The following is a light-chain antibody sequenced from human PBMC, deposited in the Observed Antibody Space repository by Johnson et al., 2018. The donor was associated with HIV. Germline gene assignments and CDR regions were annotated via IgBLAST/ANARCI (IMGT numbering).Light chain of an antibody. J-gene: IGLJ1*01. CDR2: ENN. CDR1: SSNIENNY. Sequence: QSVLTQPPSVSETPGQKVTISCSGSSSNIENNYVSWYQQLPETAPKLLIYENNKRPSGIPDRFSGSKSGTSATLGITGLQTEDEAEYYCGTWDDSLSAGIYVFGTGTKVTVL. CDR3: GTWDDSLSAGIYV. V-gene: IGLV1-51*02.